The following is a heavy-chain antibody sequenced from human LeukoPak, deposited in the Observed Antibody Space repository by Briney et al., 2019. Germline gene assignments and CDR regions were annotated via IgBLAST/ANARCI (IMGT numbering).Heavy chain of an antibody. J-gene: IGHJ6*02. CDR3: ARSAIHYGMDV. Sequence: PGGSLRLSCAASGFTFKSYTMNWVRQAPGKGLEWVSSISSSSGYINYADSVKGRFTISRDNTKNSLYLQMNSLRVEDTAVYYCARSAIHYGMDVWGQGTTVTVSS. CDR2: ISSSSGYI. CDR1: GFTFKSYT. D-gene: IGHD2-2*01. V-gene: IGHV3-21*01.